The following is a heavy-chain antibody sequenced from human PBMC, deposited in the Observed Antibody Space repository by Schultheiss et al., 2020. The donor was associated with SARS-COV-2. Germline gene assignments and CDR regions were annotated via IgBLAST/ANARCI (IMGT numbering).Heavy chain of an antibody. CDR3: ARNPNSGYSYGYYYYYYMDV. V-gene: IGHV1-24*01. D-gene: IGHD5-18*01. CDR1: GYTLTELS. J-gene: IGHJ6*03. Sequence: ASVKVSCKVSGYTLTELSMHWVRQAPGKGLEWMGGFDPEDGETIYAQKFQGRVTMTEDTSTDTAYMELRSLRSDDTAVYYCARNPNSGYSYGYYYYYYMDVWGKGTTVTVSS. CDR2: FDPEDGET.